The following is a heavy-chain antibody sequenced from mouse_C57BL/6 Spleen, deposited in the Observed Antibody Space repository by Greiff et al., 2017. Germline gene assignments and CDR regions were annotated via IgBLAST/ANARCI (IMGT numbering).Heavy chain of an antibody. D-gene: IGHD1-1*01. Sequence: VQLQQPGAELVRPGSSVKLSCKASGYTFTSYWMHWVKQRPIQGLEWIGNIDPSDSETHYTQKFKDKATLTVDKSSSTAYMQLSSLTSEDSAVYYCASYGGYFDVWGTGTTVTVSS. CDR3: ASYGGYFDV. CDR1: GYTFTSYW. V-gene: IGHV1-52*01. CDR2: IDPSDSET. J-gene: IGHJ1*03.